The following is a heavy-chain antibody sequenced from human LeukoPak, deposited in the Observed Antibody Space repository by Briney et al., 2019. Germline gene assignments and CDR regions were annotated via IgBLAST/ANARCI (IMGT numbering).Heavy chain of an antibody. V-gene: IGHV3-23*01. Sequence: GGSLRLSCAASGFTLRGYGMHWVRQAPGKGLEWVSGIRADAVTTYYADSVKGRFIISRDNSKNTVYLQMNSLSAEDAAVYYCVKDDRWVQYANWGQGTLVTVSS. D-gene: IGHD5-24*01. CDR1: GFTLRGYG. CDR3: VKDDRWVQYAN. CDR2: IRADAVTT. J-gene: IGHJ4*02.